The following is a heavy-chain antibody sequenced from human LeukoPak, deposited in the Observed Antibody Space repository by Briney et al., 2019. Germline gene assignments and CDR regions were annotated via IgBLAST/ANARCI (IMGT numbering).Heavy chain of an antibody. CDR2: SRNKANTYAT. CDR1: GFTFSEQY. V-gene: IGHV3-72*01. CDR3: TRRDCSGDTCYLKY. D-gene: IGHD2-15*01. J-gene: IGHJ4*02. Sequence: PGGSLRLXCAASGFTFSEQYMDWVRQAPGKGPEWVGRSRNKANTYATEYAASVRGRFTISRDDSKNSLYLQMNSLKTEDTAVYYCTRRDCSGDTCYLKYWGQGTLVTVSS.